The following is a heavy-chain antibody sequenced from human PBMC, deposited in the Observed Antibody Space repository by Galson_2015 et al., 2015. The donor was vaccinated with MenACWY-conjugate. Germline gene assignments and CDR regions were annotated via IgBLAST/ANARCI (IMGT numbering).Heavy chain of an antibody. D-gene: IGHD5-12*01. CDR2: ISFDGITK. J-gene: IGHJ3*01. CDR1: GFTFNTHG. CDR3: AKVLWLRLNFDAYDV. V-gene: IGHV3-30*18. Sequence: SLRLSCAASGFTFNTHGLHWVRQAPGKGLEWMAVISFDGITKNYAEYVMGRFTMSRDNSNNTMYLQMNSLRPEDSAVYYCAKVLWLRLNFDAYDVSGQGTMVTVSS.